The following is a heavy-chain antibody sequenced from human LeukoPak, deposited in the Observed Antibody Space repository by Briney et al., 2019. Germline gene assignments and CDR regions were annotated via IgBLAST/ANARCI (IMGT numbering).Heavy chain of an antibody. D-gene: IGHD1-26*01. Sequence: PSETLSPTCAVYGGSFSGYYWSWIRQPPGKGLEWIGEINHSGSTNYNPSLKSRVTISVDTSKNQFSLKLSSVTAADTAVYYCARAPVGANFFDYWGQGTLVTVSS. CDR2: INHSGST. CDR3: ARAPVGANFFDY. J-gene: IGHJ4*02. CDR1: GGSFSGYY. V-gene: IGHV4-34*01.